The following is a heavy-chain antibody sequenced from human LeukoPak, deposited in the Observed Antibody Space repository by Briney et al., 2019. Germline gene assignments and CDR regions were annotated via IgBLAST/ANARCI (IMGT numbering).Heavy chain of an antibody. J-gene: IGHJ5*02. V-gene: IGHV4-4*07. Sequence: SETLSLTCTVSGGSISGYYWSWIRQPAGKGLEWIGRIDPSGRDNYNPSLKSRLTVSVDTSKNQFSLKMNSVTAADTAVYYCAREEVRGLPSDYWFDPWGQGTLVTVSS. CDR3: AREEVRGLPSDYWFDP. D-gene: IGHD3-10*01. CDR2: IDPSGRD. CDR1: GGSISGYY.